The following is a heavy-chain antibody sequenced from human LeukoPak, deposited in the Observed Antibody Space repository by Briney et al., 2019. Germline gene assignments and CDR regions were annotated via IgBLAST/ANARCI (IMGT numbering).Heavy chain of an antibody. CDR1: GFTFKSYG. CDR2: ISYDGSNK. V-gene: IGHV3-30*18. J-gene: IGHJ3*02. Sequence: PGGSLRLSCAASGFTFKSYGMHWVRRAPGKGLEWVAVISYDGSNKYCADSVKGRFTISRDNSKNTLYLQMNSLRAEDTAEYYCAKVKEQWLAKGAFDIWGQGTMVTVSS. D-gene: IGHD6-19*01. CDR3: AKVKEQWLAKGAFDI.